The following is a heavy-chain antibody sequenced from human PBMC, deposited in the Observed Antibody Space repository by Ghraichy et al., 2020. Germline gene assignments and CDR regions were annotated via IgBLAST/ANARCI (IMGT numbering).Heavy chain of an antibody. CDR1: GFSLSTNRVG. Sequence: SGPTLVKPTQTLTLTCTFSGFSLSTNRVGVGWIRQPPGKALEWLALIQWDHNERYSPSLKSRLTISKDTSKNQVVLTMTNMDPVDTATYYCARDYDWNYPNWGQGTLVTVSS. CDR3: ARDYDWNYPN. D-gene: IGHD1-7*01. V-gene: IGHV2-5*02. CDR2: IQWDHNE. J-gene: IGHJ4*02.